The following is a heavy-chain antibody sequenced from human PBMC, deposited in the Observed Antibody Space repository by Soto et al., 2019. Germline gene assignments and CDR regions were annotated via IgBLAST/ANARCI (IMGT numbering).Heavy chain of an antibody. CDR3: AKHRKGANTQFYGY. V-gene: IGHV3-23*01. CDR1: GFTFSSYA. D-gene: IGHD1-26*01. Sequence: GGSLRLSCAASGFTFSSYAMSWVRQAPGKGLEWVSAISGSGGSTYYADSVKGRFTISRDNSKNTLYLQMNSLRAEDTAVYYCAKHRKGANTQFYGYWGQGTLVTVSS. CDR2: ISGSGGST. J-gene: IGHJ4*02.